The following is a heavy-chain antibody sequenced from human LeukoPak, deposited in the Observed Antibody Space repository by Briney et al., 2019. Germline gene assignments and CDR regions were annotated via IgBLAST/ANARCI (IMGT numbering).Heavy chain of an antibody. CDR3: ARVVRTYWCFDL. CDR2: IYDSGTT. Sequence: SETLSLTCTVSGGSISSGDYYWSWIRQPPGKGLEWIGYIYDSGTTYYNPSLKSRVTISVDTSKNQFSLTLSSVTAADTAVYYCARVVRTYWCFDLWGRGTLVTVSS. V-gene: IGHV4-30-4*01. CDR1: GGSISSGDYY. J-gene: IGHJ2*01. D-gene: IGHD2-2*01.